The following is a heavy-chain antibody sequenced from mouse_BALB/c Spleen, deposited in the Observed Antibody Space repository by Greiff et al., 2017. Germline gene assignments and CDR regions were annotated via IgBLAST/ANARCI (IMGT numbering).Heavy chain of an antibody. V-gene: IGHV1-62-2*01. CDR1: GYTFTEYI. D-gene: IGHD1-2*01. Sequence: VQLQQSGAELVKPGASVKLSCTASGYTFTEYIIYWVNQRSGQGLEWIGWFYPGSGSIKYNEKFKDQATLTADKSSSTVYMEISSLTSEDSAVYSWERHEGTTARYGYDMDYWGQGTTVTVSS. CDR3: ERHEGTTARYGYDMDY. J-gene: IGHJ4*01. CDR2: FYPGSGSI.